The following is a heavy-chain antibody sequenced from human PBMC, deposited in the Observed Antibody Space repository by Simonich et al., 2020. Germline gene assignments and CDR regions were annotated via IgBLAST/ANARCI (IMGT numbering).Heavy chain of an antibody. CDR3: ARGGVQYYYYYMDV. CDR2: INPNSGCK. J-gene: IGHJ6*03. CDR1: GYTFTGYS. Sequence: QVQLVQSGAEVKKPGASVKGSCTPSGYTFTGYSMNWVRQDPGQGLEWMGWINPNSGCKNYAQTFQGRVTRTSDTSISTAYMELSRLRSDDPAVYYCARGGVQYYYYYMDVWGKGTTVTVSS. D-gene: IGHD3-3*01. V-gene: IGHV1-2*02.